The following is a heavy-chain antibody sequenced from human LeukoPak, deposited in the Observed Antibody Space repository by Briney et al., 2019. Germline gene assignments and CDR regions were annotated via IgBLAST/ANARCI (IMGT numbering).Heavy chain of an antibody. CDR3: ARSHDLTGYTFDY. J-gene: IGHJ4*02. D-gene: IGHD3-9*01. CDR1: GGSISSYY. Sequence: SETLSLTCTVTGGSISSYYWSWIRQPPGKGLEWIGYIYYSGSTNYNPSLKSRVTISVDTSKNQFSLKLSSVTAADTAVYYCARSHDLTGYTFDYWGQGTLVTVSS. V-gene: IGHV4-59*08. CDR2: IYYSGST.